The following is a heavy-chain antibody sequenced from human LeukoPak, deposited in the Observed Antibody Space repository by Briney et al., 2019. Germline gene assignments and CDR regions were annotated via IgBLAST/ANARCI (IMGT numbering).Heavy chain of an antibody. CDR3: ARVVVVAAVISDAFDI. CDR1: GGSFSGYY. CDR2: INHSGST. Sequence: SETLSLTCAVYGGSFSGYYWSWIRQPPGKGLEWIGEINHSGSTHYNPSLKSRVTISVDTSKNQFSLNLSSETAADAAVYYCARVVVVAAVISDAFDIWGQGTMVTVSS. J-gene: IGHJ3*02. D-gene: IGHD2-15*01. V-gene: IGHV4-34*01.